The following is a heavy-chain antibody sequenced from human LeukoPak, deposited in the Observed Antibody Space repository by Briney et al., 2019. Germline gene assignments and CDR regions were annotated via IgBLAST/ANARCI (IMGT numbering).Heavy chain of an antibody. D-gene: IGHD5-18*01. V-gene: IGHV4-34*01. CDR2: INHSGST. CDR3: ARGTDTAMVTNYYGMDV. J-gene: IGHJ6*02. CDR1: GGSFSGYY. Sequence: SETLSLTCAVYGGSFSGYYWSWIRQPPGKGLEWIGEINHSGSTNYNPSLKSRVTISVDTSKNQFSLKLSSVTAADTAVYYCARGTDTAMVTNYYGMDVWGQGTTVTVSS.